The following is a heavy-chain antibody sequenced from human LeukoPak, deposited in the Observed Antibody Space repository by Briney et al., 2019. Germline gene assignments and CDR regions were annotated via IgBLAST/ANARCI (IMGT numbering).Heavy chain of an antibody. CDR1: GYTFTDYY. Sequence: ASVKVSCKVSGYTFTDYYMHWVQQAPGKGLEWMGLVDPEDGETIYAEKFQGRVTITADTSTDTAYIELSSLRSEDTAVYYCATLFIPIAAAGKLDYWGQGTLVTVSS. CDR2: VDPEDGET. D-gene: IGHD6-13*01. J-gene: IGHJ4*02. V-gene: IGHV1-69-2*01. CDR3: ATLFIPIAAAGKLDY.